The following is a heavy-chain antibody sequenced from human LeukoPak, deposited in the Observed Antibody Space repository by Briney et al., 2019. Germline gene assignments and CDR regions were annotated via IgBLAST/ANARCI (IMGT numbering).Heavy chain of an antibody. D-gene: IGHD3-16*01. CDR2: ISSNGGST. CDR3: AKDDDWGRYKH. Sequence: GGSLRLSCAASGFTFSSYAMHWVRQAPGKGLEYVSAISSNGGSTYYANSVKGRFTISRDTSKNTQPLQMNSLRAEDTAVYYCAKDDDWGRYKHWGQGTLVTVSS. V-gene: IGHV3-64*01. J-gene: IGHJ1*01. CDR1: GFTFSSYA.